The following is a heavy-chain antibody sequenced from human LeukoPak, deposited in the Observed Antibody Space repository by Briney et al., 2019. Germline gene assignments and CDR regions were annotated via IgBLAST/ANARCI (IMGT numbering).Heavy chain of an antibody. J-gene: IGHJ4*02. CDR1: GGSFSGYY. V-gene: IGHV4-34*01. CDR2: INHSGST. Sequence: PSETLSLTCAVYGGSFSGYYWSWIRQPPGKGLEWIGEINHSGSTNYNPSLKSRVTISVDTSKNQFSLKLSSVTAADTAVYYCARVGSYDFWSGSFDYWGQGTLVTVSS. CDR3: ARVGSYDFWSGSFDY. D-gene: IGHD3-3*01.